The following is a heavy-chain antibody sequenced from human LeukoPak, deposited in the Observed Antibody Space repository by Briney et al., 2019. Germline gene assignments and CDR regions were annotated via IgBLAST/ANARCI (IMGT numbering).Heavy chain of an antibody. CDR3: AKRYCTGGSCCPDY. CDR2: ISDSGGAT. Sequence: PGGSLRLSCAASGFTFKSYAMSWVRQAPGEGLEWVSAISDSGGATFHADSVKGRFTISRDNSKNTLYLQMNSLRAEDTAIYYCAKRYCTGGSCCPDYWGPGTLVTVSS. D-gene: IGHD2-8*02. CDR1: GFTFKSYA. J-gene: IGHJ4*02. V-gene: IGHV3-23*01.